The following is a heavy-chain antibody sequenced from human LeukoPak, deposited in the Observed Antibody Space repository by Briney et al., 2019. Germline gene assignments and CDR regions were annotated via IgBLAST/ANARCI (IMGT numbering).Heavy chain of an antibody. D-gene: IGHD1-26*01. CDR1: GGTFSSYA. V-gene: IGHV1-69*13. Sequence: SVKVSCKASGGTFSSYAISWVRQAPGQGLEWMGGIIPIFGTANYAQKFQGRVTITADESTSTAYMELRSLRSDDTAVYYCARDLYADVGATDYWGQGTLVTVSS. J-gene: IGHJ4*02. CDR3: ARDLYADVGATDY. CDR2: IIPIFGTA.